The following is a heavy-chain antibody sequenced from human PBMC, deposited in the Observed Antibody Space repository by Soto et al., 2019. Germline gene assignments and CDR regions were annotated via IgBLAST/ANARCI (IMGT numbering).Heavy chain of an antibody. CDR2: IYYSGST. CDR3: ARDQVPAALLGWFEP. V-gene: IGHV4-59*01. D-gene: IGHD2-2*01. CDR1: GGSISSYY. Sequence: SETLSLTCTVSGGSISSYYWSWIRQPPGKGLEWIGYIYYSGSTNYNPSLKSRVTISVDTSKNQFSLKLSPVTAADTAVYYCARDQVPAALLGWFEPWGQGTLVTVSS. J-gene: IGHJ5*02.